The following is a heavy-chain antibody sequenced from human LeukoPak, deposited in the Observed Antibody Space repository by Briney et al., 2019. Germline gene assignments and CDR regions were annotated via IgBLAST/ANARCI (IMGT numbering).Heavy chain of an antibody. V-gene: IGHV3-23*01. CDR2: ISGSGGST. D-gene: IGHD3-3*01. CDR3: AKPAYYDFWSGYSLDLDAFDI. Sequence: PGGSLRLSCAASGFTFSSYAMSWVRQAPGKGLEWVSAISGSGGSTYYADSVKGRFTISRDNSKNTLYLQMNSLRAEDTAVYYCAKPAYYDFWSGYSLDLDAFDIWGQGTMVTVSS. J-gene: IGHJ3*02. CDR1: GFTFSSYA.